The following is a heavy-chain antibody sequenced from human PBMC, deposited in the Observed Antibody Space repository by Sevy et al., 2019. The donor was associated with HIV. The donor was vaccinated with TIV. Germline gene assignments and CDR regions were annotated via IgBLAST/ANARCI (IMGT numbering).Heavy chain of an antibody. D-gene: IGHD3-10*01. CDR2: IYYTGST. Sequence: SETLSLTCTVSGVSITNNNYFWGWIRQPPGKGLEWIGAIYYTGSTYYNSSLNSRITISIDTSRDQFSLDLSSVTAADTAVYYCARHFGGGGTRGLDVWGQGTTVTVSS. CDR3: ARHFGGGGTRGLDV. V-gene: IGHV4-39*01. CDR1: GVSITNNNYF. J-gene: IGHJ6*01.